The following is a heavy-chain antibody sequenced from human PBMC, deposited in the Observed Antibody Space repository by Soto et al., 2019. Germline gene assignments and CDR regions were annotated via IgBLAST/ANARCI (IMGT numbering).Heavy chain of an antibody. J-gene: IGHJ4*02. CDR2: ISGSGGRT. CDR3: AKNWGTTFSSSAH. Sequence: EVQLLESGGGLVQPGGSLRLSCAASGFTFTTYAMTWVRQAPGKGLEWVSVISGSGGRTYYADSVKGRFIISRDNSKNMLYLQRNSLRAEDTAVYYCAKNWGTTFSSSAHWGQGTLVTVSS. V-gene: IGHV3-23*01. CDR1: GFTFTTYA. D-gene: IGHD6-6*01.